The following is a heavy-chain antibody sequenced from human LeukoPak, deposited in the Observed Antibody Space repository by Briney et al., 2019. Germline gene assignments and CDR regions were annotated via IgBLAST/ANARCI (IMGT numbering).Heavy chain of an antibody. D-gene: IGHD3-22*01. V-gene: IGHV3-48*03. CDR3: AREGYYDSSGYLGVFDY. CDR2: ISSSGSTK. CDR1: GFTFSSYE. Sequence: PGGSLRLSCAASGFTFSSYEMNWVRQAPGKGLEWVSYISSSGSTKYYADSVKGRFTISRDNAKNSLYLQMNSLRAEDTAVYYCAREGYYDSSGYLGVFDYWGQGTLVTVSS. J-gene: IGHJ4*02.